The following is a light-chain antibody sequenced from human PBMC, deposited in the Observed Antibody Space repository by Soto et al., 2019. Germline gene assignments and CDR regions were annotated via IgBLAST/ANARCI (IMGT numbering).Light chain of an antibody. CDR3: SSYTSSSSHG. Sequence: QSALTQPASVSGSPGQSITISCTGTSSDVGGYKYVSWYQQHPDKAPKLIIYDVTNRPSGISNRFSGSKSGNTASLTISGLQAEAEADYYCSSYTSSSSHGFGTEPKVTVL. CDR2: DVT. CDR1: SSDVGGYKY. V-gene: IGLV2-14*01. J-gene: IGLJ1*01.